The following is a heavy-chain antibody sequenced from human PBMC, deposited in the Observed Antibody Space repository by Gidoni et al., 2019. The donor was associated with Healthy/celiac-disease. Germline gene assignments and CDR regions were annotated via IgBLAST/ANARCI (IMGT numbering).Heavy chain of an antibody. V-gene: IGHV3-21*01. CDR3: ARGSGYCSSTSCYPPTDYYYYGMDV. CDR2: ISSSSSYI. J-gene: IGHJ6*02. CDR1: GFTFSSYS. Sequence: EVQLVESGGGLVKPGGSLRLSCAASGFTFSSYSMNWVRPAPGKGLEWVSSISSSSSYIYYADSVKGRFTISRDNAKNSLYLQMNSLRAEDTAVYYCARGSGYCSSTSCYPPTDYYYYGMDVWGQGTTVTVSS. D-gene: IGHD2-2*01.